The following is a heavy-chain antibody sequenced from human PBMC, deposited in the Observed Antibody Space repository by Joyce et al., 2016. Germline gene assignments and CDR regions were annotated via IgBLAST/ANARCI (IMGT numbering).Heavy chain of an antibody. CDR1: GFTFSSYT. V-gene: IGHV3-48*04. CDR2: ISRNSRTI. D-gene: IGHD5-24*01. Sequence: EVQLVESGGGLVQPGGALRLSCAASGFTFSSYTMNWVRQDPGKGLEWFSSISRNSRTIDPADSVKGRFTISRDNAKNSLYLQMNSLRAEDTAVYYCARDRMTTFNNWFDPWGQGTLVTVSS. CDR3: ARDRMTTFNNWFDP. J-gene: IGHJ5*02.